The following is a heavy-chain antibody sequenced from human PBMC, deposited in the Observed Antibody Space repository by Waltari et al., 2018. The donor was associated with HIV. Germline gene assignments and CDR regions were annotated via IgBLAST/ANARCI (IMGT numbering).Heavy chain of an antibody. J-gene: IGHJ2*01. CDR3: ARVRVRSSSSYYWYFDL. V-gene: IGHV3-7*01. Sequence: EVQLVESGGGLVQPGGSLRLSCAASGFTFSSYWMSWVRQVPGKGLEWVANRKQDGSEKYYVDSVKGRFTISRDNAQNSLYLQMNSLRAEDTAVYYCARVRVRSSSSYYWYFDLWGRGTLVTV. CDR2: RKQDGSEK. D-gene: IGHD2-2*01. CDR1: GFTFSSYW.